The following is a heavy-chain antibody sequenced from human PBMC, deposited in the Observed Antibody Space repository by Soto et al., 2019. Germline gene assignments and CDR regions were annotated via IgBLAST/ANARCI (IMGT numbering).Heavy chain of an antibody. J-gene: IGHJ3*02. Sequence: GGSLRLSCAASGFTFSSYSMDWVRQAPGKGLEWVSSISSSCSYIYYADSVKGRFTISRDNAKNSLYLQMNSLRAEDTAVYYCARDRLLWFGELPPHTAFDIWGQGTMVTVSS. CDR2: ISSSCSYI. CDR3: ARDRLLWFGELPPHTAFDI. CDR1: GFTFSSYS. D-gene: IGHD3-10*01. V-gene: IGHV3-21*01.